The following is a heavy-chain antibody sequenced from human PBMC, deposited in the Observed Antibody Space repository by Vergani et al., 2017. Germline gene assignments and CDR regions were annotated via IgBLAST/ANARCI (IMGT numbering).Heavy chain of an antibody. CDR3: AIGGMVRGVIFRRDHYYFDY. Sequence: QMQLVQSGAEVKKTGSSVKVSCKASGYTFTYRYLHWVRQAPGQALEWMGWITPFNGNTNYAQKFQDRVTITRDRSMSTAYMELSSLRSEDTAMYYCAIGGMVRGVIFRRDHYYFDYWGQGTLVTVSS. V-gene: IGHV1-45*02. D-gene: IGHD3-10*01. J-gene: IGHJ4*02. CDR1: GYTFTYRY. CDR2: ITPFNGNT.